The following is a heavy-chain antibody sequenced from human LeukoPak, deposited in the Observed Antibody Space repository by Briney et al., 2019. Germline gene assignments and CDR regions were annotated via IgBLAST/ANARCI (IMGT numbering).Heavy chain of an antibody. J-gene: IGHJ4*02. V-gene: IGHV3-48*03. Sequence: GESLRLSCAASGFTFSSYEMNWVRQAPGKGLEWVSYISSSGTTIYYADSVRGRFTISRDNAKNSLYLQMNSLRAEDTAVYYCARRYCSSTSCLIDYWGQGTLVTVSS. CDR1: GFTFSSYE. CDR2: ISSSGTTI. D-gene: IGHD2-2*01. CDR3: ARRYCSSTSCLIDY.